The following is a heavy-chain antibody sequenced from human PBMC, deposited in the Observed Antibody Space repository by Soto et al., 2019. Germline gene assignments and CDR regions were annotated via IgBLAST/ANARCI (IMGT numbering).Heavy chain of an antibody. D-gene: IGHD3-10*01. CDR2: INHSGST. J-gene: IGHJ5*02. V-gene: IGHV4-34*01. Sequence: QVQLQQWGAGLLKPSETLSLTCAVYGGSFSGYYWSWIRQPPGKGLEWIGEINHSGSTNYNPSLKSRVTISVDTSKNQFSLKLSSVTAADTAVYYCARGFRTMVRGVIMWFDPWGQGTLVTVSS. CDR3: ARGFRTMVRGVIMWFDP. CDR1: GGSFSGYY.